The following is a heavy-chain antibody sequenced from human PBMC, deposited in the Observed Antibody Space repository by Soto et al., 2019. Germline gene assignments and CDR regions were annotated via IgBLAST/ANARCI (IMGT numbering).Heavy chain of an antibody. D-gene: IGHD6-19*01. CDR2: ISGSGKTI. Sequence: PVGSLRLSCAASGFTFSSYEMNWVRQAPGKGLEWVSYISGSGKTIYYADSVKGRFTISRDNAKNSLYLQMNSLRAEDTAVYYCARVKGIAVNGTPRWFDPWGQGTPVTVSS. CDR3: ARVKGIAVNGTPRWFDP. J-gene: IGHJ5*02. V-gene: IGHV3-48*03. CDR1: GFTFSSYE.